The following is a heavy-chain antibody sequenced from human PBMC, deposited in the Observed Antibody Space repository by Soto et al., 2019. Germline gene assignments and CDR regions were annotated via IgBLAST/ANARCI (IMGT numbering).Heavy chain of an antibody. Sequence: SVKVSCKVSGSRFSNYVISWVRQAPGHGLEWLGRIIPIFNSTKYAQSFQGRVTITADKSTSTASLELSSLRSDDTAVYYCAREGRGKKDGYNGLVSLGYWGQGTLVTVSS. V-gene: IGHV1-69*06. J-gene: IGHJ4*02. CDR3: AREGRGKKDGYNGLVSLGY. CDR2: IIPIFNST. CDR1: GSRFSNYV. D-gene: IGHD2-21*01.